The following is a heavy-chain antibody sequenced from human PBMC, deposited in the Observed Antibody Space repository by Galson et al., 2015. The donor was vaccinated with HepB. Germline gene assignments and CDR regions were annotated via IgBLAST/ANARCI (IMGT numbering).Heavy chain of an antibody. CDR3: ARMPQIYDYIWGSYRYNGRNAFDI. Sequence: ETLSLTCAVYGGSFSGYYWSWIRQPPGKGLEWIGEINHSGSTNYNPSLKSRVTISVDTSKNQFSLKLSSVTAADTAVYYCARMPQIYDYIWGSYRYNGRNAFDIWGQGTMVTVSS. V-gene: IGHV4-34*01. D-gene: IGHD3-16*02. CDR2: INHSGST. J-gene: IGHJ3*02. CDR1: GGSFSGYY.